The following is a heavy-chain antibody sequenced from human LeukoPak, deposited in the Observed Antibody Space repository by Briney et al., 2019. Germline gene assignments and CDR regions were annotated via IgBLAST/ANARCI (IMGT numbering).Heavy chain of an antibody. CDR1: GGSISSSPYY. D-gene: IGHD3-9*01. CDR3: ARRARGYFDHH. CDR2: IYYSGST. J-gene: IGHJ5*02. V-gene: IGHV4-39*01. Sequence: PSETLSLTCTVSGGSISSSPYYWGWIRQPPGKGLEWIGCIYYSGSTYYNPSLKSRVTISVDTSKNQFSLKLSSVTAADTAVYYCARRARGYFDHHWGQGTLVTVSS.